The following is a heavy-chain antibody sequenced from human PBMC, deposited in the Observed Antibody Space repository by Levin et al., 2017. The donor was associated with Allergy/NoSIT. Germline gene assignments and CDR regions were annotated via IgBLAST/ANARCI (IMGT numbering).Heavy chain of an antibody. Sequence: SQTLSLTCAISGDSVSNTSAVWNWIRQSPSRGLEWLGRTYYRSKWYSDYAVSVKSRITINPDTSKNQFSLQLNSVTPEDTAVYYCAKIRTPDAFDIWGQGTMVTVSS. CDR2: TYYRSKWYS. D-gene: IGHD1-14*01. J-gene: IGHJ3*02. CDR1: GDSVSNTSAV. V-gene: IGHV6-1*01. CDR3: AKIRTPDAFDI.